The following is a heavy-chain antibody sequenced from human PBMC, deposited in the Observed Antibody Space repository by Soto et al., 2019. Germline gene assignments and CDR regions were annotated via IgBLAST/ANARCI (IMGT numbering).Heavy chain of an antibody. CDR3: ARQGDYIWGSYRHYDY. CDR2: IYYSGST. D-gene: IGHD3-16*02. Sequence: PSETLSLTCTVSGGSISSYYWSWIRQPPGKGLEWIGYIYYSGSTNYNPSLKSRVTISVDTSKNQFSLKLSSVTAADTAVYYCARQGDYIWGSYRHYDYWSQGTLVTVSS. V-gene: IGHV4-59*08. J-gene: IGHJ4*02. CDR1: GGSISSYY.